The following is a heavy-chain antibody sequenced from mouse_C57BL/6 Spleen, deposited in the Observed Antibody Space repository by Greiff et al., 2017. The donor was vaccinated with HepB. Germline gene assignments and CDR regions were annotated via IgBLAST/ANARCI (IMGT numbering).Heavy chain of an antibody. D-gene: IGHD2-12*01. CDR3: AREALYYSPFDY. V-gene: IGHV1-55*01. CDR1: GYTFTSYW. J-gene: IGHJ2*01. CDR2: IYPGSGST. Sequence: VQLQQPGAELVKPGASVKMSCKASGYTFTSYWITWVKQRPGQGLEWIGDIYPGSGSTNYNEKFKSKATLTVDTSSSTAYMQLSSLTSEDSAVYYCAREALYYSPFDYWGQGTTLTVSS.